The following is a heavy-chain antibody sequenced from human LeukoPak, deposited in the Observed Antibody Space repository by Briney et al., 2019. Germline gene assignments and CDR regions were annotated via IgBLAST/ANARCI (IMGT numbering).Heavy chain of an antibody. CDR3: ARQYCSGGSCYSSEGDWFDP. Sequence: GESLKISCKGSGYSFTSYWIGWVRQMPGKGLEWMGIIYPGDSDTRYSPSFQGQVTISADKSISTAYLRWSSLKASDTAMYYCARQYCSGGSCYSSEGDWFDPWGQGTLVTVSS. J-gene: IGHJ5*02. V-gene: IGHV5-51*01. CDR1: GYSFTSYW. D-gene: IGHD2-15*01. CDR2: IYPGDSDT.